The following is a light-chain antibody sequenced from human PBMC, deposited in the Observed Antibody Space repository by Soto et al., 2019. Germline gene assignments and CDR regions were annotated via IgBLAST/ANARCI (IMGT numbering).Light chain of an antibody. CDR3: SSYAGSNNLF. CDR2: EVN. Sequence: QSVLTQPASVSGSPGQSITISCTGSSSDVGGYDYVSWYQQHPGKAPKLMIYEVNNRPSGVSNRFSGSKSGNTASLTVSGLQAEDEADYYCSSYAGSNNLFFGGGTKLTVL. J-gene: IGLJ2*01. V-gene: IGLV2-14*01. CDR1: SSDVGGYDY.